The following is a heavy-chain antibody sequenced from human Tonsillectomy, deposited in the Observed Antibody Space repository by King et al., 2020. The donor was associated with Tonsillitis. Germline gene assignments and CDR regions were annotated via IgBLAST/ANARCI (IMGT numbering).Heavy chain of an antibody. CDR1: GYSFTGYY. D-gene: IGHD2-15*01. CDR2: INPYSGDT. CDR3: ARGRYCSGGSCYSHFDY. J-gene: IGHJ4*02. Sequence: QLVQSGAEVKKPGASVKVSCKASGYSFTGYYMHWVRQAPGQGLEWMGWINPYSGDTNYAQNFQGGVTMTRDTSISTAYMGLSRLTSDDTAIYYCARGRYCSGGSCYSHFDYWGQGTPVTVSS. V-gene: IGHV1-2*02.